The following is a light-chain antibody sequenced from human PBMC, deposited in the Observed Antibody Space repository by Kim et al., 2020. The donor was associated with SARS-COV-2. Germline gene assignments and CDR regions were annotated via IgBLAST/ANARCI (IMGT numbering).Light chain of an antibody. J-gene: IGKJ2*01. CDR1: QSVRSSF. CDR2: DAS. V-gene: IGKV3-20*01. CDR3: QHFGGSSYT. Sequence: EIVLTQSPGTLALSPRERATLSCRASQSVRSSFLAWYQHKVGQAPTLLIYDASTRATGIPDRFSGSGSGTDFTLTISSLEPEDFAVYYCQHFGGSSYTFGQGTKLEI.